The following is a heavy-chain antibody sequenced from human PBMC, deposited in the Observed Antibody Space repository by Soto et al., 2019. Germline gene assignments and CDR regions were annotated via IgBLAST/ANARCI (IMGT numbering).Heavy chain of an antibody. CDR3: ARALEPATPYYYYYMDV. CDR2: INPSGGST. V-gene: IGHV1-46*03. J-gene: IGHJ6*03. Sequence: ASVKVSYSAASYTVSSYGISWVRQAPGQGLEWMGIINPSGGSTSYAQKFQGRVTMTRDTSTSTVYMELSSLRSEDAAVYYCARALEPATPYYYYYMDVWGKGTTVTVSS. CDR1: SYTVSSYG. D-gene: IGHD1-1*01.